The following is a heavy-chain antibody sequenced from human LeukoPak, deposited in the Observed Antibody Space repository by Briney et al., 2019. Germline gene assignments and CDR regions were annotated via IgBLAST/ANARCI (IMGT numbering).Heavy chain of an antibody. CDR1: GGTFSSYA. D-gene: IGHD3-22*01. V-gene: IGHV1-69*13. Sequence: GASVKVSCKASGGTFSSYAISWVRQAPGQGLEWMGGIIPIFGTANYAQKFQGRVTITADESTSTAYMELSSLRSEDTAVYYCASGYDSSGYYYVFDYWGQGTLVTVSS. CDR2: IIPIFGTA. CDR3: ASGYDSSGYYYVFDY. J-gene: IGHJ4*02.